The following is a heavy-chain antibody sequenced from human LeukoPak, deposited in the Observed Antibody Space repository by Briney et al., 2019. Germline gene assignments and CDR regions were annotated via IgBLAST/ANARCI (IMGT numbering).Heavy chain of an antibody. V-gene: IGHV1-69*04. Sequence: SVKVSCKASGGTFSDYSISWVRQAPGQGLEWMGRIIPILNVPNYAQKFEGRLTITADKSTSTAYMELSSLKSADTAVYFCARDRPRARYFDYWGRGTLVTVSS. J-gene: IGHJ4*02. CDR3: ARDRPRARYFDY. CDR2: IIPILNVP. D-gene: IGHD2-15*01. CDR1: GGTFSDYS.